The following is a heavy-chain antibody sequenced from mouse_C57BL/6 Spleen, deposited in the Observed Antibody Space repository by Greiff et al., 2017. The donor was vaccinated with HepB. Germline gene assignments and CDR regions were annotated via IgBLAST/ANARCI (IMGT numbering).Heavy chain of an antibody. V-gene: IGHV1-81*01. CDR3: ARRSQPGAMDY. D-gene: IGHD6-1*01. J-gene: IGHJ4*01. CDR2: IYPRSGNT. Sequence: QVQLQHSGAELARPGASVKLSCKASGYTFTSYGISWVKQRTGQGLEWIGEIYPRSGNTYYNEKFKGKATLTADKSSSTAYMELRSLTSEDSAVYFCARRSQPGAMDYWGQGTSVTVSS. CDR1: GYTFTSYG.